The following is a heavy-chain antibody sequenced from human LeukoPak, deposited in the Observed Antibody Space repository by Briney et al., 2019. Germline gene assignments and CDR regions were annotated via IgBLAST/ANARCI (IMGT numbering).Heavy chain of an antibody. CDR3: VRDRRYSYGYSGPDY. J-gene: IGHJ4*02. Sequence: PSETLSLTCTVSGYPVSGIFYWGWIRQPPGKGLEWIGNIYHSGGTYYNPSLKSRVTMSVDTSNNQFSLKLSSVTAADTAVYYCVRDRRYSYGYSGPDYWGQGTLVTVSS. V-gene: IGHV4-38-2*02. CDR2: IYHSGGT. CDR1: GYPVSGIFY. D-gene: IGHD5-18*01.